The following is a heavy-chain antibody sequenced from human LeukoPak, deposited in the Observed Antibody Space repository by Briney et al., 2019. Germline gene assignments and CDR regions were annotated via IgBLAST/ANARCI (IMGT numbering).Heavy chain of an antibody. V-gene: IGHV3-7*01. J-gene: IGHJ4*02. D-gene: IGHD6-19*01. Sequence: GGSLRLSCAASGFTFSTYWMNWVRQAPGKGLEWVANIKQDGSAKYYVDSVKGRFAISRDNAKNSLYLQMNSLRAEDTAVYYCAGDSGWISVYWGQGTLVTVSS. CDR2: IKQDGSAK. CDR3: AGDSGWISVY. CDR1: GFTFSTYW.